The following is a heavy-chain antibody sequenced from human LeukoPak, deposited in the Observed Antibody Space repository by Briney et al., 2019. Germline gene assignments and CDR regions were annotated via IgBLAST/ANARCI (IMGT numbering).Heavy chain of an antibody. CDR3: ASGAGYSSGWHPGDFVY. CDR1: GVTFSSYW. V-gene: IGHV3-7*03. D-gene: IGHD6-19*01. CDR2: IKHDGSEK. J-gene: IGHJ4*01. Sequence: GGSLRLSCAASGVTFSSYWMSWVRQAPGKGLEWVANIKHDGSEKYYVDSVKGRFTISRDNAKNSLYLQMNSLRAEDTAVYYCASGAGYSSGWHPGDFVYWGHGTLVTVSS.